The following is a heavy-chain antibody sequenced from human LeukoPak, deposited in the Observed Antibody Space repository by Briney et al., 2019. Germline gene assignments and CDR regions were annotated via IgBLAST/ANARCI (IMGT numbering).Heavy chain of an antibody. V-gene: IGHV3-66*01. CDR2: IYSGGST. CDR3: ARDPGYYYGMDV. J-gene: IGHJ6*02. D-gene: IGHD3-10*01. CDR1: GFTVSSNY. Sequence: GSLRLFCAASGFTVSSNYMSWVRQAPGKGLEWVSVIYSGGSTYYADSVKGRFTISRDNSKNTLYLQMNSLRAEDTAVYYCARDPGYYYGMDVWGQGTTVTVSS.